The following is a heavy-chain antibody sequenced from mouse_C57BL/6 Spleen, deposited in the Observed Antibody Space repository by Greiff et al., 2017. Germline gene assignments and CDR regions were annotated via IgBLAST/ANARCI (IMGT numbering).Heavy chain of an antibody. V-gene: IGHV1-55*01. J-gene: IGHJ1*03. D-gene: IGHD2-5*01. CDR1: GYTFTSYW. CDR3: AKGPYSNYLHWYFDV. CDR2: IYPGSGST. Sequence: VQLQQPGAELVKPGASVKMSCKASGYTFTSYWITWVKQRPGQGLEWIGDIYPGSGSTNYNEKFKSKATLTVDTSSSTAYMQLSSLTSEDSAVYYCAKGPYSNYLHWYFDVWGTGTTVTVSS.